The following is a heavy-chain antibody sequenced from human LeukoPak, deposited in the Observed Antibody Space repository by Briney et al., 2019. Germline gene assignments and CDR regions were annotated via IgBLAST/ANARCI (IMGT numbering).Heavy chain of an antibody. CDR1: GGSISSSSYY. CDR3: ARERGDYGDYMDWFDP. V-gene: IGHV4-61*01. J-gene: IGHJ5*02. Sequence: SGTLSLTCTVSGGSISSSSYYWVWIRQPPGKGLEWIGYIYYSGSTNYNPSLKSRVTISVDTSKNQFSLKLSSVTAADTAVYYCARERGDYGDYMDWFDPWGQGTLVTVSS. CDR2: IYYSGST. D-gene: IGHD4-17*01.